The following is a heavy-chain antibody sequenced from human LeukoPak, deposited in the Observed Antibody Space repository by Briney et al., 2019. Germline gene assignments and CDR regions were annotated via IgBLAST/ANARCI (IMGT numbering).Heavy chain of an antibody. Sequence: SETLSLTCTVSGGSISSYYWSWIRQPPGKGLEWIGYIYYSGSTNYNPSLKSRVTISVDTSKNQFSLKLSSVTAADTAVYYCAVSRADSSGHHFFDCWGQGTLVTVSS. CDR2: IYYSGST. V-gene: IGHV4-59*01. J-gene: IGHJ4*02. D-gene: IGHD3-22*01. CDR1: GGSISSYY. CDR3: AVSRADSSGHHFFDC.